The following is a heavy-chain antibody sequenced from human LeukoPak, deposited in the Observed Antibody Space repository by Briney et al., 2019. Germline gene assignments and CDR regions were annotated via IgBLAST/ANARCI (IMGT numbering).Heavy chain of an antibody. CDR3: ARLYGVYADLLGWFDP. CDR2: IYPGDSDT. CDR1: GYSFTSYW. D-gene: IGHD2-8*01. J-gene: IGHJ5*02. V-gene: IGHV5-51*01. Sequence: GESLKISCKGSGYSFTSYWIGWVRQMPGKGLEWMGIIYPGDSDTRYSPSFQGQVTISADKSISTAYLQWSSLKASDTAMYYCARLYGVYADLLGWFDPWGQGTLVTVSS.